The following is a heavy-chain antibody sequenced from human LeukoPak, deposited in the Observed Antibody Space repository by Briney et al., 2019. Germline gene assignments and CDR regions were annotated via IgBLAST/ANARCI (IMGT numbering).Heavy chain of an antibody. D-gene: IGHD3-16*01. CDR3: AREGPRGLFDS. Sequence: SGGSLRLSCAASGFTFSSYWMSWVRQAPGKGLEWVADINLDGSEKYYVDSVKGRFTISRDNAKNSLNLHMNSLRAEDTAVYYCAREGPRGLFDSWREGTLVTVSS. CDR1: GFTFSSYW. J-gene: IGHJ4*02. CDR2: INLDGSEK. V-gene: IGHV3-7*01.